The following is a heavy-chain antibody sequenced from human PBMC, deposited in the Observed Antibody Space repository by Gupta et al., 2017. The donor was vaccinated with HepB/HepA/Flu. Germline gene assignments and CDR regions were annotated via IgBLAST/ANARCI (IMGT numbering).Heavy chain of an antibody. CDR2: ISESGGYT. V-gene: IGHV3-23*01. J-gene: IGHJ4*01. D-gene: IGHD2-21*02. CDR3: AKLRIRMTATGGDY. Sequence: GGSLILSCAVSGFILSNNFIYWVRQDPGKGREWVSAISESGGYTSYADSVKGRFTISGDNSKNIVYLQMNSLRVDDTAVYFGAKLRIRMTATGGDYWGHGTLGTVSS. CDR1: GFILSNNF.